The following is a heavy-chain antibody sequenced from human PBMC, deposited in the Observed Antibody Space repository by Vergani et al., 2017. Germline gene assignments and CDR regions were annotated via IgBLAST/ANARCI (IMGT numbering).Heavy chain of an antibody. J-gene: IGHJ4*02. CDR1: GFTFPGYA. Sequence: EVQLLESGGGLVQPGGSLRLSCEASGFTFPGYAMSWVRQAPGKGLEWVSIVSGSSATPYYADSVKGRFIISRDNSKNTMHLKMNSLRADDTAVYYCTKGSRGYTGYFFDYWGQGTLATVSS. CDR3: TKGSRGYTGYFFDY. V-gene: IGHV3-23*01. D-gene: IGHD5-12*01. CDR2: VSGSSATP.